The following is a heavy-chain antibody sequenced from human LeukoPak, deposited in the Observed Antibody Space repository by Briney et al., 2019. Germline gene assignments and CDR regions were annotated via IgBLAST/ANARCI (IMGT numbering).Heavy chain of an antibody. J-gene: IGHJ4*02. D-gene: IGHD4-17*01. V-gene: IGHV1-69*04. CDR1: GVIFSNFA. CDR3: ATPSRTEDGDYGVC. Sequence: SVKVSCKASGVIFSNFAFNWVRQAPGHGLEWMGRIIPILDLAHYTQKFQGRLTITADKPTNTIYMELTSLTAEDTAVYYCATPSRTEDGDYGVCWGQGTLVTVSS. CDR2: IIPILDLA.